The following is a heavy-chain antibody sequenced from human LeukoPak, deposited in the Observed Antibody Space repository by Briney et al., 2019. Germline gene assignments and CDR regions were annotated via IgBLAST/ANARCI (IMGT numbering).Heavy chain of an antibody. CDR1: GFTFSTYA. J-gene: IGHJ4*02. V-gene: IGHV3-23*01. CDR2: TSGSGRNT. CDR3: AKDPGSNSYGSFDN. D-gene: IGHD5-18*01. Sequence: GGSLRLSCAASGFTFSTYAMTWVRQAPGKGLEWVSSTSGSGRNTYYADSVKGRFTISRDNSKNTLYLQMNSLRVEDTAIYYCAKDPGSNSYGSFDNWGQGTLSPSPQ.